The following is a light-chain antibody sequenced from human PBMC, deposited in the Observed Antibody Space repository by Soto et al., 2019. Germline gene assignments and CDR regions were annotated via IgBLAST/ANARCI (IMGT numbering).Light chain of an antibody. CDR2: DST. Sequence: IVLAHSPATLSLSPGEIATLSFRASQSIHTSLAWYQQKPGQPPRLVVYDSTLRANGVPDRFGGSRSGTEFTLTINNLEPEDFAVYYCQQRNVWPPITFGQGTRLEIK. J-gene: IGKJ5*01. CDR3: QQRNVWPPIT. V-gene: IGKV3-11*01. CDR1: QSIHTS.